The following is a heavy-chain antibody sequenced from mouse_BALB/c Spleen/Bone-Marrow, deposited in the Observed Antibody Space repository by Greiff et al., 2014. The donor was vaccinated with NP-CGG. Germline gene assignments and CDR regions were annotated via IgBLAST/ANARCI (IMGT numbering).Heavy chain of an antibody. CDR3: ARGAAYGYYLGLAY. Sequence: EVKLQESGPELVKPGASVKISCKASGYTFTDYNMHWVKQSHGKSLEWIGYIYPYNGGTVYKQKFKSKATLTVDNSSSTANMELRSLTSEDSAVYYCARGAAYGYYLGLAYWGQGTLVTVSA. CDR2: IYPYNGGT. V-gene: IGHV1S29*02. J-gene: IGHJ3*01. D-gene: IGHD2-3*01. CDR1: GYTFTDYN.